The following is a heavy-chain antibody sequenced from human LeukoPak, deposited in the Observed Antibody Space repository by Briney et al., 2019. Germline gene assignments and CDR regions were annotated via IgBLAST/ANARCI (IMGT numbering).Heavy chain of an antibody. CDR1: GGSFSGYY. V-gene: IGHV4-34*01. D-gene: IGHD1-26*01. CDR2: INHSGST. J-gene: IGHJ4*02. CDR3: ARSPWEVPYHFDY. Sequence: SETLSLTCAVYGGSFSGYYWSWIRQPPGKGLEWIGEINHSGSTNYNPSLKSRVTISVDTSKNQFSLKLSSVTAADTAVYYCARSPWEVPYHFDYWGQGTLVTVSS.